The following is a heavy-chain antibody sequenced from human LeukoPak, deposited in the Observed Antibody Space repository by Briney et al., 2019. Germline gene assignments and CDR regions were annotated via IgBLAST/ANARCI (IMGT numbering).Heavy chain of an antibody. J-gene: IGHJ3*02. CDR1: GFTFSSYG. D-gene: IGHD3-22*01. CDR2: IWYDGSNK. Sequence: GGSLRLSCAASGFTFSSYGMHWVRQPPGKGLEWVAVIWYDGSNKYYADSVKGRFTISRDNSKNTLYLQMNSLRAEDTAVYYCARGYYYDSSGYDFRSFDIWGQGTMVTVSS. CDR3: ARGYYYDSSGYDFRSFDI. V-gene: IGHV3-33*08.